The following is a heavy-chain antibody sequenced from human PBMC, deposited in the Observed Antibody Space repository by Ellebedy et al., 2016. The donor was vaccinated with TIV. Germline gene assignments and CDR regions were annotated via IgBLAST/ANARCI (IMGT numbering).Heavy chain of an antibody. D-gene: IGHD2-2*01. J-gene: IGHJ4*02. V-gene: IGHV3-64*02. Sequence: GESLTISCAASGFSFSDYAMHWVRQAPGKGLEYVSSISTNWGNTYYADSVKGRFTISRDNSKHTLYLQMDSLRTEDTDVNYCARVWSRTYDYWGQGILVTVSS. CDR3: ARVWSRTYDY. CDR1: GFSFSDYA. CDR2: ISTNWGNT.